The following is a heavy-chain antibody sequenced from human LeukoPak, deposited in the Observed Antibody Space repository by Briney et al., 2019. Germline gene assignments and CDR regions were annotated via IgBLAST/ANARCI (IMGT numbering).Heavy chain of an antibody. D-gene: IGHD2-15*01. CDR2: IRSKAYGGTT. J-gene: IGHJ3*02. CDR3: TREIWGAFDI. V-gene: IGHV3-49*04. Sequence: GRSLRLSCAASGFTFSSYGMHWVRQAPGKGLEWVGFIRSKAYGGTTEYAASVKGRFTISRDGSKSIAYLQMNSLKTEDTAVYYCTREIWGAFDIWGQGTMVTVSS. CDR1: GFTFSSYG.